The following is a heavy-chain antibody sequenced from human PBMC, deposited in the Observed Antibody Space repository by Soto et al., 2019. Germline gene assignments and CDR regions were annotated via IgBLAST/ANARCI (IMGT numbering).Heavy chain of an antibody. J-gene: IGHJ5*02. CDR1: GYTFTSYD. Sequence: QVQLVQSGAEVKKPGAAVKVSCKASGYTFTSYDINWVRQATGQGLEWMGWMNPNSCNTGYAQQFQGRVSMTRDSSISTTYMELSRLRSEDTAVYYCEREGRETYYGSGWFDPWGQGTLVTVSS. D-gene: IGHD3-10*01. CDR2: MNPNSCNT. V-gene: IGHV1-8*02. CDR3: EREGRETYYGSGWFDP.